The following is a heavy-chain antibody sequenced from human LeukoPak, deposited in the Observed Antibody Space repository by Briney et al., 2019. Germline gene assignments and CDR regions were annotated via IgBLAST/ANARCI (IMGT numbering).Heavy chain of an antibody. J-gene: IGHJ3*02. CDR2: INYSGST. Sequence: SETLSLTCAVYGGSFSGYYWSWIRQPPGKGLEWIGSINYSGSTYYNPSLKSRVTMSVDTSKNQFSLNLTSVTAADTTVYYCARRAVPGTAAFDIWGLGTRVTVSS. CDR1: GGSFSGYY. V-gene: IGHV4-34*01. CDR3: ARRAVPGTAAFDI. D-gene: IGHD6-19*01.